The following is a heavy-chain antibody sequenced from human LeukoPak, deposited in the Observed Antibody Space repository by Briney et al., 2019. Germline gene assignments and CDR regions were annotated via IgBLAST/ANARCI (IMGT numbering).Heavy chain of an antibody. CDR3: ARGRAGYSYGYDY. J-gene: IGHJ4*02. CDR2: IYSDGST. Sequence: GGSLRLSCAASGFTVSNNYMSWVRQAPGRGLEGVSIIYSDGSTHYADSVKGRFTISRDNPEHALYLQVNSLRAGHTAVYYCARGRAGYSYGYDYWGQGTLVTVSS. CDR1: GFTVSNNY. V-gene: IGHV3-53*01. D-gene: IGHD5-18*01.